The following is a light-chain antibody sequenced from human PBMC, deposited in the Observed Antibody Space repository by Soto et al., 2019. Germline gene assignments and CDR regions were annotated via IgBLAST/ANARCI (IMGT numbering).Light chain of an antibody. J-gene: IGKJ1*01. CDR3: QQYENYWT. CDR2: KAS. Sequence: DIQMSQSPSTLSASVGDRVTSTCRASQSISSWLAWYQQKPGKAPKLLIYKASSLDSGVPSRFSGSGSGTEFSLTISNLQPDDCATYYCQQYENYWTFGQGTKVDIK. CDR1: QSISSW. V-gene: IGKV1-5*03.